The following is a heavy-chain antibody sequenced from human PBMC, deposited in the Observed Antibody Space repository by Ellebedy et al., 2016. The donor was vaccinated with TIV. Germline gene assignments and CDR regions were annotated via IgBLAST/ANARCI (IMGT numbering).Heavy chain of an antibody. Sequence: SVKVSXXASGGTLSSYAISWVRQAPGQGLEWMGGIIPIFGRANYAQRFQGRVTITADESTSTAYMELSSLRSEDTAVYYCARELDQLLFYWGQGTLVTVSS. J-gene: IGHJ4*02. CDR3: ARELDQLLFY. D-gene: IGHD2-2*01. V-gene: IGHV1-69*13. CDR2: IIPIFGRA. CDR1: GGTLSSYA.